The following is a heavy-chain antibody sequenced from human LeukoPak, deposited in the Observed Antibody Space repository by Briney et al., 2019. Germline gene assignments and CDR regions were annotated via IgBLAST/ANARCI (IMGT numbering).Heavy chain of an antibody. CDR1: GGSFSGYY. Sequence: SETLSLTCAVYGGSFSGYYWSWIRQPPGKGLEWIGEINHSGSTNYNPSLKSRVTISVDTSKNQFSLKLSSVTAADTAVYYCASSYSSWGQGTLVTVSS. D-gene: IGHD2-21*01. CDR2: INHSGST. J-gene: IGHJ5*02. V-gene: IGHV4-34*01. CDR3: ASSYSS.